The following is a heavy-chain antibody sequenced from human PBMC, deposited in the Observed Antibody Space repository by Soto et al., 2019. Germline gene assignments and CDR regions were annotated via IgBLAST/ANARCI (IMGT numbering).Heavy chain of an antibody. V-gene: IGHV3-15*07. CDR2: IKSKTDGGTT. J-gene: IGHJ6*02. CDR1: GFTFSNAW. Sequence: EVQLVESGGGLVKPGGSLRLSCAASGFTFSNAWMNWVRQAPGKGLEWVGRIKSKTDGGTTDYAAPVKGRFTISRDDSKNMLYLQMNSLKTEDTAVYYCTRNRRDYYYGMDVWGQGTTVTVSS. CDR3: TRNRRDYYYGMDV. D-gene: IGHD4-4*01.